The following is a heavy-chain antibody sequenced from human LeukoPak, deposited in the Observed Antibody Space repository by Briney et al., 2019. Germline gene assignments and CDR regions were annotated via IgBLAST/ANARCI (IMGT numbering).Heavy chain of an antibody. Sequence: ASVKVSCKTSGYTFTTYGITWVRQAPRQGLEYMGWISAFTGNTNYAQKFQGRVAMTMDTSTSTVEMELRSLKYDDTAVYFCARLSYDGEGYWGQETLVTVSS. CDR2: ISAFTGNT. D-gene: IGHD3-10*01. CDR1: GYTFTTYG. J-gene: IGHJ4*02. CDR3: ARLSYDGEGY. V-gene: IGHV1-18*01.